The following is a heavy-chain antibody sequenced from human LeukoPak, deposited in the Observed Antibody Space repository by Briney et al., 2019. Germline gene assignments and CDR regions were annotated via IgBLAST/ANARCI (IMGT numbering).Heavy chain of an antibody. CDR2: ISGSGGST. D-gene: IGHD6-19*01. CDR1: GFTFSSYA. V-gene: IGHV3-23*01. CDR3: AKRGVQQWLVDWYFDY. Sequence: GGSLRLSCAASGFTFSSYAMSWVRQAPGKGLEWVSAISGSGGSTYYADSVKGRFTISRDNSKNTLYLQMNSLRAEDTAVYYCAKRGVQQWLVDWYFDYWGQGTLVTVSS. J-gene: IGHJ4*02.